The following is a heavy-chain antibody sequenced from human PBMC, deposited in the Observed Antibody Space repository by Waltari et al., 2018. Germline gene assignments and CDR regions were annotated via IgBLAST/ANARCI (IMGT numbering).Heavy chain of an antibody. CDR1: GYSISSGYY. V-gene: IGHV4-38-2*01. J-gene: IGHJ2*01. CDR3: ARRAIAVAGTGDWYFDL. CDR2: IYHSGST. Sequence: QVQLQESGPGLVKPSETLSLTCAVSGYSISSGYYWGWIRQPPGKGLEWIGSIYHSGSTYYNPSLKSRVTISVDTSKNQFSLKLSSVTAADTAVYYCARRAIAVAGTGDWYFDLWGRGTLVTVSS. D-gene: IGHD6-19*01.